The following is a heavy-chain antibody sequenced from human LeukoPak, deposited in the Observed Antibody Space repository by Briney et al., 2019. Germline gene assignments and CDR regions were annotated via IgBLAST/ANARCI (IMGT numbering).Heavy chain of an antibody. V-gene: IGHV4-39*07. J-gene: IGHJ4*02. Sequence: SETLSLTCSVSGVSISSDSYHWGWIRQTPGKGLEWIGSIFYSGSPYYNPSLKSRVTMSIDTSKNHFSLNLTSVTAADTATYYCARETSLAGFASGLGFNYWGQGILVTVSS. CDR2: IFYSGSP. D-gene: IGHD6-19*01. CDR3: ARETSLAGFASGLGFNY. CDR1: GVSISSDSYH.